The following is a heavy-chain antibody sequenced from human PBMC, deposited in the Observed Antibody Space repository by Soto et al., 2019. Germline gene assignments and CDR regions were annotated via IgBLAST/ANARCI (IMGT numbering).Heavy chain of an antibody. CDR1: GYTFTSYG. CDR2: ISAYNGNT. J-gene: IGHJ5*02. D-gene: IGHD3-9*01. V-gene: IGHV1-18*04. Sequence: ASVKVSCKASGYTFTSYGISWVRQAPGQGLEWMGWISAYNGNTNYAQKLQGRVTMTTDTSTSTAYMELRSLRSDDTAVYYCARDRSLRNDWFAGYLHHNWFDPWGQGTLVTVSS. CDR3: ARDRSLRNDWFAGYLHHNWFDP.